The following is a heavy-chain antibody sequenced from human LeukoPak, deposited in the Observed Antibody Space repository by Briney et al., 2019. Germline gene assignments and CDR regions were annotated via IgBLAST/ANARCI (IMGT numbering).Heavy chain of an antibody. CDR2: IYYSGST. Sequence: PSETLSLTCTVSGGSISSYYWSWIRKPPGKGLEWIGYIYYSGSTNYNPSLKSRVTISVDTSKNQFSLKLSSVTAADTAVYYCARETSDGGWYHDYWGQGTLVTVSS. D-gene: IGHD6-19*01. CDR1: GGSISSYY. V-gene: IGHV4-59*12. CDR3: ARETSDGGWYHDY. J-gene: IGHJ4*02.